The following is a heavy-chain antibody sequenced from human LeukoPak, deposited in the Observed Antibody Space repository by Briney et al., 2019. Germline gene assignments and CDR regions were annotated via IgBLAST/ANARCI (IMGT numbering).Heavy chain of an antibody. CDR3: ATLTGGDDAFDI. V-gene: IGHV4-59*01. CDR2: IYYSGST. CDR1: GGSIRSYY. D-gene: IGHD4-23*01. J-gene: IGHJ3*02. Sequence: SETLSLTCTVSGGSIRSYYWSWIRQPPGKGLEWIGYIYYSGSTNYNPSLKSRVTISVDTSKNQLSLNLTSVTAADTAVYYCATLTGGDDAFDIWGQGTMVTVSS.